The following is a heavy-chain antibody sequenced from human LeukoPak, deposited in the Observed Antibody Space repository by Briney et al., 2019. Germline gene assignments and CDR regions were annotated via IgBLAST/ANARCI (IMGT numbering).Heavy chain of an antibody. V-gene: IGHV1-8*03. J-gene: IGHJ6*03. D-gene: IGHD2-2*01. CDR3: ARGGCSSTSCYSFYYYMDV. CDR1: GYTFTSYD. CDR2: MNYNSCNT. Sequence: SVPVSCLASGYTFTSYDINWVRPAAGKGLEGMGWMNYNSCNTGYAQKFQGRVTITRNTSISTAYMELSSLRSEDTAVYYCARGGCSSTSCYSFYYYMDVWGKGTTVTVSS.